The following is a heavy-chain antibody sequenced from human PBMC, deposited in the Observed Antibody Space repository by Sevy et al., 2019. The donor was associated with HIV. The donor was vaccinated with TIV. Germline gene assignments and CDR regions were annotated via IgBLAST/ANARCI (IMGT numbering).Heavy chain of an antibody. V-gene: IGHV1-69*06. J-gene: IGHJ3*02. CDR1: GGTFSSYA. CDR2: IIPIFGTA. CDR3: ARGMVAAIYAFDI. D-gene: IGHD2-15*01. Sequence: ASVKVSCKASGGTFSSYAISWVRQARGQGLEWMGGIIPIFGTANYAQKFQGRVTITADKSTSTAYMELSSLRSEDTAVYYCARGMVAAIYAFDIWGQGTMVTVSS.